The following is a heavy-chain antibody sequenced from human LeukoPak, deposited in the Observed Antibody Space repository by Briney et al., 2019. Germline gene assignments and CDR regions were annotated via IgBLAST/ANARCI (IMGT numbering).Heavy chain of an antibody. CDR3: AKEAARTSGMSYFDY. Sequence: GGSLRLSCAASGFTFSSYAMSWVRQAPGKGLEWVSAISGSGDSTYYADSVKGRFTISRDNSKNTLYLQVNNLRVEDTAVYYCAKEAARTSGMSYFDYWGQGTLVTVSS. V-gene: IGHV3-23*01. J-gene: IGHJ4*02. CDR2: ISGSGDST. CDR1: GFTFSSYA. D-gene: IGHD6-6*01.